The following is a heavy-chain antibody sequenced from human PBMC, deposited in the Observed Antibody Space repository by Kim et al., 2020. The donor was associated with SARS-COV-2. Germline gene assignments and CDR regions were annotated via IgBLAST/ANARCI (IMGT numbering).Heavy chain of an antibody. V-gene: IGHV3-33*01. D-gene: IGHD6-13*01. CDR3: AREILGGYSSSWPLPGWFDP. J-gene: IGHJ5*02. CDR2: IWYDGSNK. CDR1: GFTFSSYG. Sequence: GGSLRLSCAASGFTFSSYGMHWVRQAPGKGLEWVAVIWYDGSNKYYADSVKGRFTISRDNSKNTLYLQMNSLRAEDTAVYYCAREILGGYSSSWPLPGWFDPWGQGTLVTVSS.